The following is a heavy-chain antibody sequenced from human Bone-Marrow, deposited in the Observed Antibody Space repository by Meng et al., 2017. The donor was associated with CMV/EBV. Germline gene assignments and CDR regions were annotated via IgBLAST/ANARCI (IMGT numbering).Heavy chain of an antibody. CDR2: IFPGDSDT. J-gene: IGHJ6*02. Sequence: GESLKISCKGSGYDFTSYWIAWVRQMPGKGLEWMGMIFPGDSDTRYSPSLQGQVTISADKSITTAYLQWSSLKASDTAMYYCARPNPLENYYYGMDVWGQGTTVTVSS. CDR1: GYDFTSYW. CDR3: ARPNPLENYYYGMDV. D-gene: IGHD1-1*01. V-gene: IGHV5-51*01.